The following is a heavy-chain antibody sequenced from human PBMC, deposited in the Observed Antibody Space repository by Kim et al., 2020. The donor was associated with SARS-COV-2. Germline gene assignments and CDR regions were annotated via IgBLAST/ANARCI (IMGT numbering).Heavy chain of an antibody. CDR3: ARDQGEGATIMDAFDI. Sequence: ASVKVSCKASGYTFTSYAMNWVRQAPGQGLEWMGWINTNTGNPTYAQGFTGRFVFSLDTSVSTAYLQISSLKAEDTAVYYCARDQGEGATIMDAFDIWGQGTMVTVSS. CDR2: INTNTGNP. V-gene: IGHV7-4-1*02. J-gene: IGHJ3*02. D-gene: IGHD1-26*01. CDR1: GYTFTSYA.